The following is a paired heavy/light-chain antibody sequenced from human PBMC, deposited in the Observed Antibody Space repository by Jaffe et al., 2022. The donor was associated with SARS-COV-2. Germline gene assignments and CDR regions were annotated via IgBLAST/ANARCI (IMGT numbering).Light chain of an antibody. V-gene: IGKV1-39*01. CDR1: QSISSY. J-gene: IGKJ2*01. CDR2: AAS. CDR3: QQSYSTPT. Sequence: DIQMTQSPSSLSASVGDRVTITCRASQSISSYLNWYQQKPGKAPKLLIYAASSLQSGVPSRFSGSGSGTDFTFTISSLEPEDCATYYCQQSYSTPTFGQGTKLEIK.
Heavy chain of an antibody. Sequence: QVQLVESGGGVVQPGRSLRLSCAASGFTFSNCALHWVRQAPGKGLEWVAMTSYDGSTRYHADSVKGRFTISRDNSKNTLYLQMNSLTAEDTAVYYCARDMFVSGEVDTAMGILLSSGSFDYWGQGTLVTVSS. CDR2: TSYDGSTR. D-gene: IGHD5-18*01. CDR3: ARDMFVSGEVDTAMGILLSSGSFDY. CDR1: GFTFSNCA. J-gene: IGHJ4*02. V-gene: IGHV3-30-3*01.